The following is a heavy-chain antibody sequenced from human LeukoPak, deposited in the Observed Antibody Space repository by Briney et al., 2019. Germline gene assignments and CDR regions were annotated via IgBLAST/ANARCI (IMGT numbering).Heavy chain of an antibody. CDR3: AVSAGSTSCYTY. CDR1: GGTFSSYA. D-gene: IGHD2-2*02. Sequence: SVKVSCKASGGTFSSYAISWVRQAPGQGLEWMGGIIPIFGTANYAQKFQGRVTITADESTSTAYMELSSLRSEDTAVYYCAVSAGSTSCYTYWGQGTLATVSS. V-gene: IGHV1-69*13. CDR2: IIPIFGTA. J-gene: IGHJ4*02.